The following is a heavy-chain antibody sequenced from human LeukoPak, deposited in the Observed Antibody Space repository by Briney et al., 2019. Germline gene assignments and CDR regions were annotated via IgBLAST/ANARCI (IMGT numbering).Heavy chain of an antibody. V-gene: IGHV3-7*01. CDR2: IKHDGSEK. J-gene: IGHJ4*02. Sequence: GGSLRLSCAASRFTFRMYWMSWVRQAPGKGLEWVANIKHDGSEKYYMDSVKGRFTISRDNAKNSLYLQMNSLRAEDTAVYYYAREARIPGPPNFDHWGQGTLVTVSS. CDR1: RFTFRMYW. CDR3: AREARIPGPPNFDH. D-gene: IGHD2-21*01.